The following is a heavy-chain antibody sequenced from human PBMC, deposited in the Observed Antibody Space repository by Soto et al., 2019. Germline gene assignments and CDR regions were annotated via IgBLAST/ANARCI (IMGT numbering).Heavy chain of an antibody. CDR1: GGSVSSGSFY. CDR3: AKGEGDSGGPDY. J-gene: IGHJ4*02. CDR2: IYYSGST. Sequence: PSETLSLTCTVSGGSVSSGSFYWSWIRQPPGKGLEWIGYIYYSGSTNYNPSLKSRVTISVDTSKNQFSLKLSSVTAADTAVYYCAKGEGDSGGPDYWGQGTLVTVYS. V-gene: IGHV4-61*01.